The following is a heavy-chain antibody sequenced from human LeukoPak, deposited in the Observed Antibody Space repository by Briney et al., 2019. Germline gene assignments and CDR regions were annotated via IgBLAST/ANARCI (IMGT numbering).Heavy chain of an antibody. V-gene: IGHV3-15*01. CDR1: GFTFTNAW. D-gene: IGHD6-13*01. CDR3: TGSNWVTNDY. Sequence: PGGSLRLSCAASGFTFTNAWMSWVRQAPGKGLEWVGRIKSNIDGGTTDYAAPVKDRFTISRDDSKNTLFLQMNSLKIEDTAVYYCTGSNWVTNDYWGQGTLVTVSS. CDR2: IKSNIDGGTT. J-gene: IGHJ4*02.